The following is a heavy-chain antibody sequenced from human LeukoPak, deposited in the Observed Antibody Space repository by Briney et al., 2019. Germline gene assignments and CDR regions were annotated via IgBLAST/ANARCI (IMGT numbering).Heavy chain of an antibody. V-gene: IGHV3-7*01. CDR1: GLTVSSNY. CDR2: IKEDGSET. CDR3: ARETPRRGETRDGYR. J-gene: IGHJ4*02. D-gene: IGHD5-24*01. Sequence: GGSLRLSCTASGLTVSSNYMLWVRQAPGKGLECLANIKEDGSETYYADSVKGRFTISRDNPKNLLFLQINSLRVEDTAVYYCARETPRRGETRDGYRWGQGTLVTVSS.